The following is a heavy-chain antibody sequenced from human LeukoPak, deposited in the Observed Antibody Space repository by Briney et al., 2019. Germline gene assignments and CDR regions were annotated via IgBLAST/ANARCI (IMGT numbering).Heavy chain of an antibody. CDR1: GFTFSSYG. J-gene: IGHJ6*03. V-gene: IGHV3-48*04. Sequence: SGGSLRLSCAASGFTFSSYGMTWVRQAPGKGLEWVAYITGGGSTIYYADSVQGRLTISRDNAKNSLFLQMNSLRVEDTAVYYCARTTGYHYHMDVWGNGTTVTIS. CDR2: ITGGGSTI. CDR3: ARTTGYHYHMDV. D-gene: IGHD4-11*01.